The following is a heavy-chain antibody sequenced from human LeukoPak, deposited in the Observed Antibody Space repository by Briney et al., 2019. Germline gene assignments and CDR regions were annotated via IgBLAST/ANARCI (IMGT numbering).Heavy chain of an antibody. CDR3: ATEKDELLDC. CDR1: GYSLSELF. V-gene: IGHV1-24*01. CDR2: FNPEDGEP. D-gene: IGHD2-21*02. Sequence: ASVTVSCKVSGYSLSELFTHWVRQAPGKGLEGMGGFNPEDGEPMYAQTFQGRVTMTEDTSTDTAYMELTSLRSEDRAVYYCATEKDELLDCWGQGTLVTVSS. J-gene: IGHJ4*02.